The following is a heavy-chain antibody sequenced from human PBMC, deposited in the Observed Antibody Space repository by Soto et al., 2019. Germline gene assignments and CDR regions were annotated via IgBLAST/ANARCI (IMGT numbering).Heavy chain of an antibody. J-gene: IGHJ4*02. V-gene: IGHV4-30-2*01. D-gene: IGHD3-22*01. CDR3: ASSKYYYDSSADY. CDR1: GGSISSGGYS. CDR2: IYHSGST. Sequence: PSETLSLTCAVSGGSISSGGYSWSWIRQPPGKGLEWIGYIYHSGSTYYNPSLKSRVTISVDRSKNQFSLKLSSVTAADTAVYYCASSKYYYDSSADYWGQGTLVTVSS.